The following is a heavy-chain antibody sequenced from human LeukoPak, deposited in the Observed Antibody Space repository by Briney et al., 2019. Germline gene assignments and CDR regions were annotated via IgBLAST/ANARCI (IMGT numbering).Heavy chain of an antibody. V-gene: IGHV3-48*02. CDR3: ARDYIYGFDI. CDR1: GFTFSTYT. CDR2: IGLSSSSI. J-gene: IGHJ3*02. D-gene: IGHD2-21*01. Sequence: GGSLILSCAASGFTFSTYTMNWVRQAPGKGLEWVSYIGLSSSSIYYADSVKGRFTISRDNAKNSVCLQMNSLRDEDTAVYYCARDYIYGFDIWGQGTMVTVSS.